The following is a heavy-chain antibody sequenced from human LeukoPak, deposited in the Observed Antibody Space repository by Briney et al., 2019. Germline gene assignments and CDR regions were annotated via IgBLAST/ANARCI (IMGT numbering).Heavy chain of an antibody. CDR2: SGSSGII. Sequence: GGSLRLSCAASGFTFNTYTMNWVRQAPGKGLEWVSGSSGIIDYADSVRGRFTISRDNSKNTLYLQMNSLRAEDTAVYYCAKTDRIAATMSWGQGTLVTVSS. CDR3: AKTDRIAATMS. J-gene: IGHJ5*02. V-gene: IGHV3-23*01. D-gene: IGHD6-6*01. CDR1: GFTFNTYT.